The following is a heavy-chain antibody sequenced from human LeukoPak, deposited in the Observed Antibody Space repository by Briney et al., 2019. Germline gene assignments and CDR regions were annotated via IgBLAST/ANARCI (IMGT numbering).Heavy chain of an antibody. V-gene: IGHV4-34*01. D-gene: IGHD3-22*01. CDR3: AREREGETYYYDSSGYYPDY. CDR1: GGSFSGYY. CDR2: INHSGST. J-gene: IGHJ4*02. Sequence: SETLSPTCAVYGGSFSGYYWSWIRQPPGKGLEWIGEINHSGSTNYNPSLKSRVTISVDTSKNQFSLKLSSVTAADTAVYYCAREREGETYYYDSSGYYPDYWGQGTLVTVSS.